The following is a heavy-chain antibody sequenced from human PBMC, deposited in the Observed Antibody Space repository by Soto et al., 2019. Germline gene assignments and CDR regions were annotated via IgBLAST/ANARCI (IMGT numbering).Heavy chain of an antibody. CDR1: GGSISSGGYY. J-gene: IGHJ4*02. Sequence: QVQLQESGPGLVKPSQTLSLTCTVSGGSISSGGYYWSWIRQHPGKGLEWIGYIYYSGSTYYNPSRKSRVTISVDASKNQFSLKLSSVTAADTAVYYWSREGGIVGATAADYWGQGTMVTVSS. CDR2: IYYSGST. CDR3: SREGGIVGATAADY. D-gene: IGHD1-26*01. V-gene: IGHV4-31*03.